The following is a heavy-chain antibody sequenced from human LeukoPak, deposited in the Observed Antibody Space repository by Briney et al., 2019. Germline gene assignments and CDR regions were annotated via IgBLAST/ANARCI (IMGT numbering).Heavy chain of an antibody. D-gene: IGHD1-1*01. J-gene: IGHJ4*02. CDR2: ISYDGSNK. V-gene: IGHV3-30-3*01. Sequence: GRSLRLSCAASGFTFSSYAMHWVRQAPGKGLEWVAVISYDGSNKYYADSVKGRFTISRDNSKNTLYLQMNSLRAEDTAVYYCARGAYNPDYWAREPWSPSPQ. CDR3: ARGAYNPDY. CDR1: GFTFSSYA.